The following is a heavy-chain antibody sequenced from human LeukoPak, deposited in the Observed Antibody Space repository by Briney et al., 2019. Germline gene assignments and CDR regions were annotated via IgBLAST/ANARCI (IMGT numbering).Heavy chain of an antibody. V-gene: IGHV3-23*01. J-gene: IGHJ6*03. Sequence: PGGSLRLSRAASGFTFSSHAMNWVRQGPGKGLEWVSAISSSGGRTYYADSVEGRFTISRDRSKNTLNLQMKSLRVEDTAVYFCARGRGYYYNMDVWGKGTTVTVSS. CDR3: ARGRGYYYNMDV. D-gene: IGHD3-10*01. CDR1: GFTFSSHA. CDR2: ISSSGGRT.